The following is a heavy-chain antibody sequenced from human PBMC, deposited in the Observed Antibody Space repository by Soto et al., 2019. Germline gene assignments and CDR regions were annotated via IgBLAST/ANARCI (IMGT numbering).Heavy chain of an antibody. V-gene: IGHV4-39*01. CDR2: FYYSGST. CDR3: ATSNWFDP. Sequence: QLQLQESGPGLVKPSETLSLTCTVSGGSISSRGYYWGWIRQPPGKGLEWIGTFYYSGSTYYNPSLKSRVTISVDTPKNQFSPKLSSVTAADTAVYYCATSNWFDPWGQGTLVTVSS. CDR1: GGSISSRGYY. J-gene: IGHJ5*02.